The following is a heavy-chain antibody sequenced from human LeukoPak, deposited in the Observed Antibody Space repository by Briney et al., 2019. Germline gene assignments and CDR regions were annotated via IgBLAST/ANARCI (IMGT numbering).Heavy chain of an antibody. CDR3: VRGRRDGYMLLWEDY. V-gene: IGHV4-39*07. CDR1: GGSITSNRYY. D-gene: IGHD5-24*01. J-gene: IGHJ4*02. CDR2: IYYSGST. Sequence: SETLSLTCTVSGGSITSNRYYWGWIRQPPGNGLKWIGRIYYSGSTYYNPSLKSRVTISVDTSKNQFSLKLSSVNAADTAVYYCVRGRRDGYMLLWEDYRGEGTLVTVSS.